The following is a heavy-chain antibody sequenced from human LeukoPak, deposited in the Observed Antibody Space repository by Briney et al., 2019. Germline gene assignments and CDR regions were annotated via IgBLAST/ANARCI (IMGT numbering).Heavy chain of an antibody. D-gene: IGHD3-22*01. CDR2: ISWNSGSI. CDR1: GFTFDDYA. J-gene: IGHJ4*02. CDR3: AKDIVGLGGSGYYYYSDY. Sequence: GGSLRLSCAASGFTFDDYAMHWVRQAPGKGLEWVSGISWNSGSIGYADSVKGRFTISRDNAKNSLYLQMNSLRAEDTALYYCAKDIVGLGGSGYYYYSDYWGQGTLVTVSS. V-gene: IGHV3-9*01.